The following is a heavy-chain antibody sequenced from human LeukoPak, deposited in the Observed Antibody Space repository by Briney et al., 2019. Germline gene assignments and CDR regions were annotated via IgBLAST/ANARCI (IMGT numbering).Heavy chain of an antibody. CDR3: AKDLRYYYDSSGYDY. CDR2: ISWNSGSI. V-gene: IGHV3-9*01. D-gene: IGHD3-22*01. CDR1: GFTFDDYA. Sequence: GRSLRLSCAASGFTFDDYAMHWVRHAPGKGLEWVSGISWNSGSIGYADSVKGRFTISRDNAKNSLYLQMNSLRAEDTALYYCAKDLRYYYDSSGYDYWGQGTLVTVSS. J-gene: IGHJ4*02.